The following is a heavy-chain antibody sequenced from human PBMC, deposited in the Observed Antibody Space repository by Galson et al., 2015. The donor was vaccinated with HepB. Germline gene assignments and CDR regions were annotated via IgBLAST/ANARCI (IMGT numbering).Heavy chain of an antibody. V-gene: IGHV2-5*02. CDR1: GFSFTTSGVG. D-gene: IGHD1-26*01. CDR2: IYWDDDK. CDR3: VHSQWELLRAAFDI. Sequence: ALVKPTQTLTLTCTFSGFSFTTSGVGVGWIRQPPGKALEWLALIYWDDDKRYSPSLKSRLTITKDTSKNQVVLTMTNMDPVDTATYYCVHSQWELLRAAFDIWGQGTMVTVSS. J-gene: IGHJ3*02.